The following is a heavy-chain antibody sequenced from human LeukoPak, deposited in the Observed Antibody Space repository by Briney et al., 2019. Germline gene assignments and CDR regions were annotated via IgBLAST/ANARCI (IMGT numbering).Heavy chain of an antibody. Sequence: PGGSLRLSCAASGFTFTYFTMTWVRQAPGKGLEWVSGISGSDSSTYSAASVKGRFTISRDDSQNTLYLHMNSLRAEDTAIYYCARVSALRSSGWFGVFDFWGQGTQVTVSS. V-gene: IGHV3-23*01. CDR1: GFTFTYFT. J-gene: IGHJ4*02. CDR3: ARVSALRSSGWFGVFDF. CDR2: ISGSDSST. D-gene: IGHD6-19*01.